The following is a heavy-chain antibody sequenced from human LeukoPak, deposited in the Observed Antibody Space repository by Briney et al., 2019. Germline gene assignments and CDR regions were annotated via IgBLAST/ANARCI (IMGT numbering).Heavy chain of an antibody. CDR3: ARSGYFDWLLFDY. CDR1: LRSISSSSYY. D-gene: IGHD3-9*01. CDR2: IYYSGST. Sequence: SETLSLTCTFSLRSISSSSYYCGWIRQPPGKGLEWIGTIYYSGSTYYNPSLKSRVTISVDTSKNQFSLKLSSVTAADTAVYYCARSGYFDWLLFDYWGQGTLVTVSS. V-gene: IGHV4-39*01. J-gene: IGHJ4*02.